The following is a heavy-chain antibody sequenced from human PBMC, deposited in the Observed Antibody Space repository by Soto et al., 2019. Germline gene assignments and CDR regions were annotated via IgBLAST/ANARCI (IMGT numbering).Heavy chain of an antibody. Sequence: ASVKVSCKVSGYTLTELSMHWVRQAPGKGLEWMGGFDPEDGETIYAQKFQGRVTMTEDTSTDTAYMELSSLRSEDTAVYYCATSFPPYCSSTSCPMAMDYWGQGTLVTVSS. J-gene: IGHJ4*02. CDR3: ATSFPPYCSSTSCPMAMDY. CDR2: FDPEDGET. V-gene: IGHV1-24*01. D-gene: IGHD2-2*01. CDR1: GYTLTELS.